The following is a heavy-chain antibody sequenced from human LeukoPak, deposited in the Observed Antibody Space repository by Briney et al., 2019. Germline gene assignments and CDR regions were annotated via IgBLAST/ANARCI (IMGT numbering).Heavy chain of an antibody. CDR3: ARTNPVYGDYDY. CDR1: GFSVNDNY. CDR2: MFPDGRT. J-gene: IGHJ4*02. V-gene: IGHV3-53*01. Sequence: GGSLRLSCAVSGFSVNDNYMSWVRQAAGKGLQWVSVMFPDGRTYYADSVKGRFTISRDLARNTLLLQMHSLRADDTAVHYCARTNPVYGDYDYWGQGTLVTVSS. D-gene: IGHD4-17*01.